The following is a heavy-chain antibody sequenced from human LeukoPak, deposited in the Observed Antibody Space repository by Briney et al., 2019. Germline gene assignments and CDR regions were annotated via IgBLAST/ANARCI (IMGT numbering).Heavy chain of an antibody. V-gene: IGHV4-39*01. Sequence: SETLSLTCTVSGGSISSSSYYWGWLRQPPGKGLEWLGSIYYTGSTFYNPSLKSRVTISVDTSKNQFSLRLSSVTAADTAVYYCARYHYDILTGYSDYWGQGTLVTVSS. CDR1: GGSISSSSYY. CDR3: ARYHYDILTGYSDY. D-gene: IGHD3-9*01. J-gene: IGHJ4*02. CDR2: IYYTGST.